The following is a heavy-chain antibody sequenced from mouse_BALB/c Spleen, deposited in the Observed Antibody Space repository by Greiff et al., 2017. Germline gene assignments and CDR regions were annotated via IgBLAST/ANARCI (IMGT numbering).Heavy chain of an antibody. V-gene: IGHV6-6*02. Sequence: EVMLVESGGGLVQPGGSMKLSCVASGFTFSSYWMSWVRQSPEKGLEWVAEIRLKSDNYATHYAESVKGKFTISRDDSKSRLYLQMNSLRAEDTGIYYCTSATMIPFAYWGQGTLVTVSA. D-gene: IGHD2-4*01. CDR3: TSATMIPFAY. CDR2: IRLKSDNYAT. CDR1: GFTFSSYW. J-gene: IGHJ3*01.